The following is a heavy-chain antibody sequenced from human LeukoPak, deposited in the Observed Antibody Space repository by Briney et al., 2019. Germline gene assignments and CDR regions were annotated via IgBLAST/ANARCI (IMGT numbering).Heavy chain of an antibody. V-gene: IGHV4-31*03. CDR2: IYYSGST. J-gene: IGHJ4*02. D-gene: IGHD3-16*02. CDR1: GGSISSGGYY. Sequence: SQTLSLTCTVTGGSISSGGYYWSWIRQHPGKGLEWIGYIYYSGSTYYNPSLKSRVTISVDTSKNQFSLKLSSVTAADTAVYYCARVGRYPPTLDYWGQGTLVTVSS. CDR3: ARVGRYPPTLDY.